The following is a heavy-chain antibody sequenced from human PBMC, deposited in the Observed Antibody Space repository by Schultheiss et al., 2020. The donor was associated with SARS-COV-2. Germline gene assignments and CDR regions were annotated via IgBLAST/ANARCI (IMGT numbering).Heavy chain of an antibody. CDR3: VRHGIPSSTYLSYYYYGMDV. D-gene: IGHD6-13*01. J-gene: IGHJ6*02. CDR1: GYSFTSYW. CDR2: IYPGNSDT. Sequence: GESLKISCKGSGYSFTSYWISWVRQMPGKGLEWMGIIYPGNSDTRYSPSFQGQVTISANKSISTAYLQWSSLKASDTAMYYCVRHGIPSSTYLSYYYYGMDVWGQGTTVTVSS. V-gene: IGHV5-51*01.